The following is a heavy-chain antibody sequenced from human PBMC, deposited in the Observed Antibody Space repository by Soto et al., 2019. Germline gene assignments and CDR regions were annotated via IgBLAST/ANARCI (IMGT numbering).Heavy chain of an antibody. CDR1: GFTFSSYW. D-gene: IGHD1-26*01. V-gene: IGHV3-7*01. Sequence: GGSLRLSCAASGFTFSSYWMSWVRQAPGKGLEWVANIKQDGSEKYYVDSVKGRFTISRDNAENSLHLQMNSLRAEDTAVYYCARDHIVGATNFDYWGQGTLVTVSS. CDR2: IKQDGSEK. J-gene: IGHJ4*02. CDR3: ARDHIVGATNFDY.